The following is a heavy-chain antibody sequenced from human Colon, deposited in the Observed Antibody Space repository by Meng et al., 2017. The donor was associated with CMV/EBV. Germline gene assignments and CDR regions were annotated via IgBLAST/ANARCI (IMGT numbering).Heavy chain of an antibody. CDR1: GFLFSSYW. D-gene: IGHD3-3*01. Sequence: GGSLRLSCVGSGFLFSSYWMHWVRHAPGKGLVWASRINSDGSNITYADSVKGRFAISRDNAKNTLYLEMNSLRADDTGVYYCARGRFGSGYHAFDIWGQGTMVTVSS. CDR2: INSDGSNI. J-gene: IGHJ3*02. CDR3: ARGRFGSGYHAFDI. V-gene: IGHV3-74*03.